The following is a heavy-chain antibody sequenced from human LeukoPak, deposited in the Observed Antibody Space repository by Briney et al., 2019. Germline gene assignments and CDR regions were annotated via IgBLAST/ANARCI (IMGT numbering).Heavy chain of an antibody. CDR1: GFTFSSYA. V-gene: IGHV3-30-3*02. D-gene: IGHD2-21*01. J-gene: IGHJ4*02. Sequence: GRSLRLSCAASGFTFSSYAMHWVRQAPGKGLEWVAVISYDGSNKYYADSVKGRFTISRDNSKNSLYLQMNSLRAEDSAVYFCAKQAGWGGYFYFLPFDFWGQGTLVTVSS. CDR3: AKQAGWGGYFYFLPFDF. CDR2: ISYDGSNK.